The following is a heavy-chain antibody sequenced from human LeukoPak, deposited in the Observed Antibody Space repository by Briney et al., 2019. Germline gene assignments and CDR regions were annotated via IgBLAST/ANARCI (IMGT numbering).Heavy chain of an antibody. CDR3: ARGSWYGNY. J-gene: IGHJ4*02. CDR2: IYTSRST. V-gene: IGHV4-61*02. Sequence: PSQTLSLTCTVSGRSISSVSYYWSWLRQPAGKGLEWIGRIYTSRSTNYNPSLKSRVTISVDTSKNQFSLKLSSVTAADTAVYYCARGSWYGNYWGQGTLVTVSS. D-gene: IGHD6-13*01. CDR1: GRSISSVSYY.